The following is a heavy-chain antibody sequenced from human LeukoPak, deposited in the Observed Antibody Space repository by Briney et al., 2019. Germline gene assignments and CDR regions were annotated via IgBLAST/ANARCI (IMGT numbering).Heavy chain of an antibody. V-gene: IGHV3-7*01. J-gene: IGHJ3*02. Sequence: GGSLILSCAASGFTFSSYWMSWVRQAPGKGLEWVANIKQDGSEKYYVDSVKGRFTISRDNAKNSLYLQMNSLRAEDTAVYYCARLGSGWADAFDIWGQGTMVTVSS. CDR1: GFTFSSYW. CDR3: ARLGSGWADAFDI. D-gene: IGHD6-19*01. CDR2: IKQDGSEK.